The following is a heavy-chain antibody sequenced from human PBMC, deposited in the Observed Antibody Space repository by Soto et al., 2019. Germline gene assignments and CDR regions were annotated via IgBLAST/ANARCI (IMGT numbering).Heavy chain of an antibody. CDR3: ASQLESTTYFDY. V-gene: IGHV4-39*01. D-gene: IGHD1-1*01. CDR1: GGSISNSDYF. J-gene: IGHJ4*02. CDR2: ISHTGSP. Sequence: SETLSLTCTVSGGSISNSDYFWAWMRQPPGKGLEWVGAISHTGSPRYNRSVKRRVTISVDTSKNQFSLRLPSVTAADTAAFYCASQLESTTYFDYWGRGTLVTVSS.